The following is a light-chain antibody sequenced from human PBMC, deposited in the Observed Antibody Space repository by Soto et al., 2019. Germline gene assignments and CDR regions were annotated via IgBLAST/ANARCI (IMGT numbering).Light chain of an antibody. Sequence: EIVMTQSPATLSVSPGERANLSCRASESVNNNLAWYQQKPGQAPRLLISGASMRASGVPVRFSGSGSGTDFTLTISRLEPEDFAVYYCQHYGETPITFGLGTRLEI. J-gene: IGKJ5*01. CDR2: GAS. CDR3: QHYGETPIT. V-gene: IGKV3D-15*01. CDR1: ESVNNN.